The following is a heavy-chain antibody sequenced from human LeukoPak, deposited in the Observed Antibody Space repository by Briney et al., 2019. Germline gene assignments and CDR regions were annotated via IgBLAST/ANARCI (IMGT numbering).Heavy chain of an antibody. CDR2: IYHNGTS. V-gene: IGHV4-4*02. CDR1: VGSISSGNW. D-gene: IGHD2-2*02. J-gene: IGHJ6*02. Sequence: PSGTLSLTCAVSVGSISSGNWWSWVRQSPGKGPEWIGEIYHNGTSNNNPSLKSRVTISADTFKNHFSLKLTSVTAADTAVYYCATAPILRGEGGEHYKYGMDVWGQGTTVIVSS. CDR3: ATAPILRGEGGEHYKYGMDV.